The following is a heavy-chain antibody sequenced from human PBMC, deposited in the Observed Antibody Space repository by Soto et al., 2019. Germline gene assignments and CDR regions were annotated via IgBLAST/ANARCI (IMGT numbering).Heavy chain of an antibody. CDR1: GYSFTSYW. CDR2: IYPGDSDT. CDR3: ARRLTYHYSYYGMDV. Sequence: PGESLKISCKGSGYSFTSYWIGWVRQMPGKGLEWMGIIYPGDSDTRYSPSFQGQVTISADKSISTAYLQWSSLKASDTAMYYCARRLTYHYSYYGMDVWGQGTTVTVS. D-gene: IGHD7-27*01. J-gene: IGHJ6*02. V-gene: IGHV5-51*01.